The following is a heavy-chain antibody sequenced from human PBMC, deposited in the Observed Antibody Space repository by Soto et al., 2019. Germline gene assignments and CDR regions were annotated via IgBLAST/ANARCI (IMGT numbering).Heavy chain of an antibody. CDR3: TAHLDY. V-gene: IGHV4-39*01. Sequence: QLQLQESGPGLMKPSETLSLTCTVSSGSISSSSYYWGWIRQPPGKGLEWIGSISYTGSAYYNPSLESRVTISVDTSKNQFSRKLSSVTATDTAVYYCTAHLDYWGQGTLVTVSS. CDR2: ISYTGSA. CDR1: SGSISSSSYY. J-gene: IGHJ4*02.